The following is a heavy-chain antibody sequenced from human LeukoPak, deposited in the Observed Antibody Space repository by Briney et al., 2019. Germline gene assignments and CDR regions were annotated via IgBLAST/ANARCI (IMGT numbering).Heavy chain of an antibody. CDR1: GFTVSSNY. CDR2: IYSGGST. D-gene: IGHD2-8*01. J-gene: IGHJ5*02. Sequence: PGGSLRLSCAASGFTVSSNYMSWVRQAPGKGLEWVSAIYSGGSTYYADSVKGRFTISRDNSKNTLYLQMNSLRAEDTAVYYCARDHGQNWFDPWGQGTLVTVSS. V-gene: IGHV3-66*01. CDR3: ARDHGQNWFDP.